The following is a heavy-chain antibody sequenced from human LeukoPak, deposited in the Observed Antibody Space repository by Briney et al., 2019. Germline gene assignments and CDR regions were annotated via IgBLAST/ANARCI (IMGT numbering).Heavy chain of an antibody. J-gene: IGHJ6*03. V-gene: IGHV4-59*01. CDR1: GGSISSYY. CDR3: AREIRYTDV. CDR2: IYYSGST. Sequence: SETLSLTCTVSGGSISSYYWSWIRQPPGKGLGWIGYIYYSGSTNYNPSLKSRVTISVDTSKNQFSLKLSSVTAADTAVYYFAREIRYTDVWGKGTTVTVSS.